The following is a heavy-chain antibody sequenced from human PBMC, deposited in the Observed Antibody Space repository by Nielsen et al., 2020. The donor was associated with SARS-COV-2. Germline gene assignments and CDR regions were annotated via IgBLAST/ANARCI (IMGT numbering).Heavy chain of an antibody. CDR1: GFTFSSYG. CDR3: ARDKDLYYCCMDV. CDR2: IWYDGSNK. J-gene: IGHJ6*03. V-gene: IGHV3-33*01. Sequence: GESLKISCAASGFTFSSYGMHWVRQAPGKGLEWVAVIWYDGSNKYYADSVKGRFTISRDNSKNTLYLQMNSLRAEDTAVYYCARDKDLYYCCMDVWGKGTTVTVSS.